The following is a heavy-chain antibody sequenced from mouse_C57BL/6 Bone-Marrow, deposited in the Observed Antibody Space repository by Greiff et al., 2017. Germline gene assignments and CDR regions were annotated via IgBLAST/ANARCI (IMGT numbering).Heavy chain of an antibody. Sequence: VQLQQSGPELVKPGASVKISCKASGYTFTDYYMNWVKQSHGKSLEWIGDINPNNGGTSYNQKFKGKATVTVDKSSSTAYMELRSLTSEDSAVYYCESLYDDDVWGTGTTVTVSA. V-gene: IGHV1-26*01. J-gene: IGHJ1*03. CDR3: ESLYDDDV. CDR2: INPNNGGT. CDR1: GYTFTDYY. D-gene: IGHD2-3*01.